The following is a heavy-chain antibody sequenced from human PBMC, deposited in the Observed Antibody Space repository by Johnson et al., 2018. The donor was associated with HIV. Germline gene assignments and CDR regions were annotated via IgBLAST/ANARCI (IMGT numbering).Heavy chain of an antibody. CDR2: ISYDGSNK. J-gene: IGHJ3*02. CDR1: GFSFSNYG. D-gene: IGHD3-16*01. Sequence: QVQLVESGGGVVQPGRSQRLSCAASGFSFSNYGMHWVRQAPGKGLEWVAVISYDGSNKYYADSVKGRFTISRDNSKNTLYLQMNSLRAEDTAVYYCAKCVSLYLALCGAFDIWGQVTMVTVSS. CDR3: AKCVSLYLALCGAFDI. V-gene: IGHV3-30*18.